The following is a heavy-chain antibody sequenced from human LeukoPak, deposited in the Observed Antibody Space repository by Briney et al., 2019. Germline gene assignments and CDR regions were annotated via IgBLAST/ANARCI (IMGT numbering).Heavy chain of an antibody. CDR1: GYTFSSYY. Sequence: ASVKVSCKASGYTFSSYYVHWVRQAPGQGVEWMGWMNPNSGNTGYAQKFQGRVTMTRNTSISTAYMELSSLRSEDTAVYYCARNKGRYSLGLDYWGQGTLVTVSS. J-gene: IGHJ4*02. CDR2: MNPNSGNT. D-gene: IGHD5-18*01. CDR3: ARNKGRYSLGLDY. V-gene: IGHV1-8*01.